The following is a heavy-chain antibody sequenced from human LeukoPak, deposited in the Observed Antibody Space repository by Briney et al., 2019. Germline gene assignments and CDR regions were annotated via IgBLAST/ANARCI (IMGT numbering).Heavy chain of an antibody. CDR1: GYTFTSYG. CDR2: ISAYNGNT. J-gene: IGHJ6*04. Sequence: ASVKVSCKASGYTFTSYGISWVRQAPGQGREWMGWISAYNGNTNYAQKLQGRVTMTTDTSTSTAYMELRSLRSDDTAVYYCARERGYSGSFYYYGMDVWGKGTTVTVSS. V-gene: IGHV1-18*04. D-gene: IGHD5-12*01. CDR3: ARERGYSGSFYYYGMDV.